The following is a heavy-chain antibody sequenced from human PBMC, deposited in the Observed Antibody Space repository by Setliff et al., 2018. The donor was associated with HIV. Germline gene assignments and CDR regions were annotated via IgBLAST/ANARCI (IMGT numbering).Heavy chain of an antibody. CDR2: ISAYNGNT. J-gene: IGHJ6*02. D-gene: IGHD3-10*01. CDR1: GGTFSSYA. V-gene: IGHV1-18*01. CDR3: ASGGFGELVDV. Sequence: GASVKVSCKASGGTFSSYAISWVRQAPGQGLEWMGWISAYNGNTNYAQKLQGRVTMTTDTSTSRAYMGLRSLRSDDTAVYYCASGGFGELVDVWGQGTTVTVSS.